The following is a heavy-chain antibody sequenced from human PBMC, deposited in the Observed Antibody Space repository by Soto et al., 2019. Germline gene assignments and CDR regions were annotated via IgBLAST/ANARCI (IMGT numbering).Heavy chain of an antibody. D-gene: IGHD2-15*01. CDR1: GGAFSDYA. J-gene: IGHJ6*02. V-gene: IGHV1-69*12. CDR3: ASWLKGPDIGNYYYGMDV. Sequence: QVQLVQSGAEVKKPGSSLKVSCKASGGAFSDYAFSWVRQAPGQGLEWLGGIMPIFRAPDYAQKFQGRVTITADEFTRTAYMEMNGLRSEDTAVYYCASWLKGPDIGNYYYGMDVWGQGTTVTVS. CDR2: IMPIFRAP.